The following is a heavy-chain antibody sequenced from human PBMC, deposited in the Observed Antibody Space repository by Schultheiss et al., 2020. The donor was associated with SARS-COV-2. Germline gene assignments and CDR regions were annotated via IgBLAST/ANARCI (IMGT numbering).Heavy chain of an antibody. CDR2: IWYDGSNK. J-gene: IGHJ6*03. Sequence: GESLKISCSASGFTFSSYAMHWVRQAPGKGLEWVAVIWYDGSNKYYADSVKGRFTISRDNSKNTLYLQMNSLRAEDTAVYYCARDLVTMVRGVPNRHYYYMDVWGKGTTVTVSS. CDR1: GFTFSSYA. D-gene: IGHD3-10*01. V-gene: IGHV3-33*08. CDR3: ARDLVTMVRGVPNRHYYYMDV.